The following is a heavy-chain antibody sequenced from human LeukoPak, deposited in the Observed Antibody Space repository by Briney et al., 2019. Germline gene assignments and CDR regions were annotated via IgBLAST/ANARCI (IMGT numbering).Heavy chain of an antibody. CDR3: ARHRGSSSNFDY. Sequence: SETLSLTCTVSGGSISRNNYCWDWIRQPPGKGLEYIGSIYYSGSTYYTPSLKSRLTISVDTSKNQFSLKLSSVTATDTAVYYCARHRGSSSNFDYWGQGTLVTVSS. CDR2: IYYSGST. CDR1: GGSISRNNYC. D-gene: IGHD6-6*01. V-gene: IGHV4-39*01. J-gene: IGHJ4*02.